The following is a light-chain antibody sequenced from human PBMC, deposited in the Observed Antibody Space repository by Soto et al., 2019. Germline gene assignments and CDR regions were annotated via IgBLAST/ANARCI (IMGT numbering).Light chain of an antibody. V-gene: IGLV1-44*01. CDR3: AAWDDSLNGWV. J-gene: IGLJ3*02. Sequence: QSVLTQPPSASGTPGQRVPISCSGSRSNIGTNTVNWYQQLPGTAPKLLIYSNDQRPSGVPDRFSGSKSGTSASLAISGLQSEDEADYYCAAWDDSLNGWVFGGGTKVTVL. CDR1: RSNIGTNT. CDR2: SND.